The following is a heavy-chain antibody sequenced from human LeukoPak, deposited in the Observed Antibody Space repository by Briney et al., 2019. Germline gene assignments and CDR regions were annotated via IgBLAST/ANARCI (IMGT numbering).Heavy chain of an antibody. CDR3: AKDVLRGAAAGTDAFDI. Sequence: GGSLRLSCAASGFTVSSNYMSWVRQAPGKGLEWVPVIYSGGSTYYADSVKGRFTISRDNSKNTLYLQMNSLRAEDTAVYYCAKDVLRGAAAGTDAFDIWGQGTMVTVSS. V-gene: IGHV3-53*05. D-gene: IGHD6-13*01. CDR1: GFTVSSNY. J-gene: IGHJ3*02. CDR2: IYSGGST.